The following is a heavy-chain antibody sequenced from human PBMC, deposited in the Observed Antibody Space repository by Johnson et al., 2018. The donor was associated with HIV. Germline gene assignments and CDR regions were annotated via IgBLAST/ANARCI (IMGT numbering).Heavy chain of an antibody. J-gene: IGHJ3*02. CDR1: GFTVSSNY. CDR2: IYSGGSK. V-gene: IGHV3-66*02. Sequence: EKLVESGGGVVQPGRSLRLSCAVSGFTVSSNYMSWVRQAPGKGLEWVSVIYSGGSKYYADSVKGRFTISRDKAKNTLYLQMNSLRAEDTAVYYCAKVSGGGIVRWDIWGQGTMVTVSS. CDR3: AKVSGGGIVRWDI. D-gene: IGHD3-10*01.